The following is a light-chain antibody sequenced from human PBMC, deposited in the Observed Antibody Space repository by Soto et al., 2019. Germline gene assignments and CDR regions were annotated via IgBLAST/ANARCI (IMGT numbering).Light chain of an antibody. V-gene: IGKV1-5*01. CDR3: QQYNSYSLWT. Sequence: DIQMTQSPSTLSASVGDRVTITCRASQSISSWLAWYQQKPGKAPKLLIYDASSLESGVPSRFSGSGSGTDFTLTISSLQPGDFGNYYCQQYNSYSLWTFGQGTKVDIK. J-gene: IGKJ1*01. CDR2: DAS. CDR1: QSISSW.